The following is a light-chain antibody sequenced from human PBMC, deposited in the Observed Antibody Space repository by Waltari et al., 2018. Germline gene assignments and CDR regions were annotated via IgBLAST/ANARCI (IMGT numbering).Light chain of an antibody. Sequence: EIVMTQSPAHLSVSPGASATLPCRASPSVSSNLAWYQQKPGQPPRLLIYGASTRATGIPARFSGSGSGTEFTLTISSLQSEDFAVYYCQQYNNWPGWTFGQGTKVEIK. V-gene: IGKV3-15*01. J-gene: IGKJ1*01. CDR2: GAS. CDR3: QQYNNWPGWT. CDR1: PSVSSN.